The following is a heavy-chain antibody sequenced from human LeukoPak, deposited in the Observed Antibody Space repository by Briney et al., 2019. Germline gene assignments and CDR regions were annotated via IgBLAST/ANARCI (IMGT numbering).Heavy chain of an antibody. Sequence: GGSLRLSCAASGFALSSHWMTWVRQVPGRGPEWVANVNRDGSETYYLDSVKGRFPISKDNAKNSLYLQMNSLRAEDTALYHCARNNGMDVWGQGTPVIVSS. CDR1: GFALSSHW. CDR3: ARNNGMDV. V-gene: IGHV3-7*03. J-gene: IGHJ6*02. CDR2: VNRDGSET.